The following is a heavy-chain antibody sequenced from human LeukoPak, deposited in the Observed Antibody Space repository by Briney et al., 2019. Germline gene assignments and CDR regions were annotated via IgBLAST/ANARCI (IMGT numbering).Heavy chain of an antibody. CDR1: GGSLSSYY. CDR3: ARGSLPFDY. Sequence: SETLSLTCTVSGGSLSSYYWSWIRQPPGKGLEWIGYIYYSGSTNYNPSLKSRVTISVDTSKNQFSLKLSSVTAADTAVYYCARGSLPFDYWGQGTLVTVSS. J-gene: IGHJ4*02. V-gene: IGHV4-59*08. CDR2: IYYSGST.